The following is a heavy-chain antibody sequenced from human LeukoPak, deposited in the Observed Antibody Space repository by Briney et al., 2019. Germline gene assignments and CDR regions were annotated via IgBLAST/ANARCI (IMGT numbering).Heavy chain of an antibody. J-gene: IGHJ4*02. CDR2: IYYSGST. D-gene: IGHD3-10*01. CDR1: GDSISSYY. Sequence: SETLSLTCTVSGDSISSYYWSWIRQPPGKGLEWIGYIYYSGSTNYNPSLKSRVTISVDTSKNQFSQKLSSVTAADTAVYYCARGRYYYGSGSYYNPHYFDYWGQGTLVTVSS. V-gene: IGHV4-59*01. CDR3: ARGRYYYGSGSYYNPHYFDY.